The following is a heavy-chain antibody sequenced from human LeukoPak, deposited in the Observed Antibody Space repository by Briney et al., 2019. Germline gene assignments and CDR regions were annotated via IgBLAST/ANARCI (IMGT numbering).Heavy chain of an antibody. V-gene: IGHV3-23*01. D-gene: IGHD6-19*01. J-gene: IGHJ4*02. CDR3: AKDGSAAVAGLFDY. Sequence: PGGSLRLSCVASGFTFSSYAMSWVRQAPGKGLEWVSAISGSGGSTYYADSVKGRFTISRDNSKNTLYLQMNSLRAEDTAVYYCAKDGSAAVAGLFDYWGQGTLVTVSS. CDR2: ISGSGGST. CDR1: GFTFSSYA.